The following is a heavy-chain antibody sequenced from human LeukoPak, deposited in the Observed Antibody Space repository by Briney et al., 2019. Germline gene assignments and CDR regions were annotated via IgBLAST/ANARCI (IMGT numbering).Heavy chain of an antibody. CDR1: GFSFSSYA. J-gene: IGHJ5*02. CDR2: MKGGGGDT. CDR3: ARASWVSSADAVS. Sequence: GGSLRLSCAASGFSFSSYAMSWVRQAPARGLEWVSSMKGGGGDTFYADSVKGRFTLSRDDSRNTVYLQLNSLRVEDTAVYYCARASWVSSADAVSWGQGTLVTVSS. V-gene: IGHV3-23*01. D-gene: IGHD3-16*01.